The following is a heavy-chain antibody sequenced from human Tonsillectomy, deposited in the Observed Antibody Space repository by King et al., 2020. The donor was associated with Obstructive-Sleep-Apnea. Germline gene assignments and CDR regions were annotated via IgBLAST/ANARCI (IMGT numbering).Heavy chain of an antibody. D-gene: IGHD2-15*01. V-gene: IGHV4-4*07. CDR2: IYTSGST. Sequence: MQLQESGPGLVKPSETLSLTCTVSGGSISSYYWSWIRQPAGKGLEWIGRIYTSGSTNYNPSLKSRVTMSVDTSKNQFSLKLSSVTAADTAVYYCARENCSGGSCYSIYFDYWGQGTLVTVSS. J-gene: IGHJ4*02. CDR3: ARENCSGGSCYSIYFDY. CDR1: GGSISSYY.